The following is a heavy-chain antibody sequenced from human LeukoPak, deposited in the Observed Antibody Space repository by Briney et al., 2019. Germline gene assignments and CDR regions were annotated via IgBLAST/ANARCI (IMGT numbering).Heavy chain of an antibody. CDR2: INWNGGST. J-gene: IGHJ3*02. D-gene: IGHD6-19*01. CDR3: ARDIVLIAVAVRGSFDI. CDR1: GFTFSSYG. Sequence: GGSLRLSCAASGFTFSSYGMHWVRQAPGKGLEWVSGINWNGGSTGYADSVKGRFTISRDNAKNSLYLQMNSLRAEDTALYYCARDIVLIAVAVRGSFDIWGQGTMVTVSP. V-gene: IGHV3-20*04.